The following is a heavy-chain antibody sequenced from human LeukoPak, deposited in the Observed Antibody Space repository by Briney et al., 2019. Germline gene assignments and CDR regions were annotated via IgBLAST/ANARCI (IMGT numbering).Heavy chain of an antibody. J-gene: IGHJ6*02. V-gene: IGHV1-69*13. CDR2: IIPIFGTA. Sequence: SVKVSCKASGYTFTSYDINWVRQATGQGLEWMGGIIPIFGTANYAQKFQGRVTITADESTSTAYMELSSLRSEDTAVYYCARERVTGAYYGMDVWGQGTTVTVSS. D-gene: IGHD5-18*01. CDR1: GYTFTSYD. CDR3: ARERVTGAYYGMDV.